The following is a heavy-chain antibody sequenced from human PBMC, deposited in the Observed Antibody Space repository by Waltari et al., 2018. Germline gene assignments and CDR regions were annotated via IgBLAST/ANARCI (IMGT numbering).Heavy chain of an antibody. V-gene: IGHV1-2*02. D-gene: IGHD3-3*01. CDR3: ARCLAGLRFLQWLHFDS. J-gene: IGHJ4*02. CDR1: GYIFTGCS. CDR2: INPNSGGT. Sequence: QVQLVQSGAEVKKPGASVKVSCKAAGYIFTGCSMHGWRQAPGQGLEWMGWINPNSGGTNYAQRFQGRVTMTRDTSISTVYMELSSLRSDDTAVYYCARCLAGLRFLQWLHFDSWGQGTLVTVSS.